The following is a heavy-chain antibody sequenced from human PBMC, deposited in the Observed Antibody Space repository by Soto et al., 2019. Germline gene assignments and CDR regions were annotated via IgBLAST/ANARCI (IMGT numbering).Heavy chain of an antibody. CDR1: GSTFSNYD. CDR3: ARGYSDYYYYYMDV. V-gene: IGHV1-8*01. J-gene: IGHJ6*03. Sequence: QVQMVQSGAEVEKPGASVKVSCKASGSTFSNYDINWVQQATGQGLEWMGWMNPKSGNTGYAQEFQGRVTMTSNTSISTAYMELTGLRSEDTAVYYCARGYSDYYYYYMDVWGKGTTVTVSS. CDR2: MNPKSGNT. D-gene: IGHD4-4*01.